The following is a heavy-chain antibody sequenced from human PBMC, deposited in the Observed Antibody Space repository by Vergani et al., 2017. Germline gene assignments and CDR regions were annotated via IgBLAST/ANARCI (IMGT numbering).Heavy chain of an antibody. CDR2: IKQDGSEK. CDR3: ARDGGWNDPFDTFDI. D-gene: IGHD1-1*01. V-gene: IGHV3-7*01. J-gene: IGHJ3*02. Sequence: EVQLVESGGGLVQPGGSLRLSCAASGFMFSNYWMNWVRQAPGKGLEWVANIKQDGSEKYYVDSVKGRFTISRDNAKNSLYLQMNSLRAEDTAVYYCARDGGWNDPFDTFDIWDQGTMVIVSS. CDR1: GFMFSNYW.